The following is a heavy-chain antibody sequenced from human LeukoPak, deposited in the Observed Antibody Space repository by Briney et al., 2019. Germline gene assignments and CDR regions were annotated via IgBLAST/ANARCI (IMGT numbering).Heavy chain of an antibody. J-gene: IGHJ4*02. CDR2: ISSSSSYI. Sequence: GGSLRLSCAASGFTFSSYSMNWVRQAPGKGLEWVSSISSSSSYIYYADSVKGRFTTSRDNAKNSLYLQMNSLRAEDTAVYYCARHLRAHSSSLFFDYWGQGTLVTVSS. CDR1: GFTFSSYS. D-gene: IGHD6-13*01. V-gene: IGHV3-21*04. CDR3: ARHLRAHSSSLFFDY.